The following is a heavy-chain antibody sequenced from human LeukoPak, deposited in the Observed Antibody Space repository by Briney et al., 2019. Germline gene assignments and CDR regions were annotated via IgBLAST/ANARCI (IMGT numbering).Heavy chain of an antibody. CDR2: IYPGDFDT. CDR3: AVPMVRGVYGKSYLDY. CDR1: GYSFNSYW. D-gene: IGHD3-10*01. Sequence: GESLKISCKGSGYSFNSYWIAWVRQMPGKGLEWMGIIYPGDFDTRYSPSFQGHVTISVDKSISTAYLQWSSLKASDTAMYFCAVPMVRGVYGKSYLDYWGQGTLVTVSS. J-gene: IGHJ4*02. V-gene: IGHV5-51*01.